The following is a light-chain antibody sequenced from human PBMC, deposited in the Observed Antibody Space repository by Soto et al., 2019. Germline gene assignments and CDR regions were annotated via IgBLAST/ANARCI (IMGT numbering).Light chain of an antibody. J-gene: IGLJ1*01. CDR3: SSYTRSSTYV. Sequence: QSVLTQPACVSGSPGQSITISCAGTSSDVGGYNYVSWYQQHPGKAPKLMIYDVSNRPSGVSNRFSGSKSGNTASLTISGLQAEDEADYYCSSYTRSSTYVFGTGTKLTVL. V-gene: IGLV2-14*01. CDR2: DVS. CDR1: SSDVGGYNY.